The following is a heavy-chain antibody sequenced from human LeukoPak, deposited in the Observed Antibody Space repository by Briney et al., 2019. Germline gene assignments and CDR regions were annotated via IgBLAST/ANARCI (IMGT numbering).Heavy chain of an antibody. D-gene: IGHD3-16*01. J-gene: IGHJ4*02. V-gene: IGHV1-69*02. CDR1: GGTFSSYT. CDR3: ARMFGLYRAEFDY. Sequence: ASVKVSCKASGGTFSSYTISWVRQAPGQGLEWMGRIIPILGIANYAQKFQGRVTITADKSTSTAYMELSSLRSEDTAVYYCARMFGLYRAEFDYWGQGTLVTVSS. CDR2: IIPILGIA.